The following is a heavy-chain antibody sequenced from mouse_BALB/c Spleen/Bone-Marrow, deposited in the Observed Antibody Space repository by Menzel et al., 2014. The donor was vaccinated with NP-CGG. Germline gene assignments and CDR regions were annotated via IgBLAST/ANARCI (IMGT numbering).Heavy chain of an antibody. V-gene: IGHV5-6-4*01. CDR3: TRGLYDAYSYYAMDY. D-gene: IGHD2-3*01. CDR2: ITSGGGYT. J-gene: IGHJ4*01. Sequence: EVMLVESGGGLVKPGGSLKLSCAASGFTFSSYTMSWVRQTPEKRLEWVATITSGGGYTYYPDSVKGRFTISRDNAKSTLYLQMSSLKSEDTAMYYCTRGLYDAYSYYAMDYWGQGTSVTVSS. CDR1: GFTFSSYT.